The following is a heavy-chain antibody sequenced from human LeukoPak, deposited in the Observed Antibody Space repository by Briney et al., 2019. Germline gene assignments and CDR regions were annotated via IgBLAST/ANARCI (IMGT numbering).Heavy chain of an antibody. CDR2: IYHSGST. CDR1: GGSISSSNW. J-gene: IGHJ4*02. Sequence: SGTQSLTCAVSGGSISSSNWWSWVRQPPGKGLEWIGEIYHSGSTNYNPSLKSRVTISVDKSKNQFSLKLSSVTAADTAVYYCARRPVVRGVRDHFDYWGQGTLVTVSS. V-gene: IGHV4-4*02. D-gene: IGHD3-10*01. CDR3: ARRPVVRGVRDHFDY.